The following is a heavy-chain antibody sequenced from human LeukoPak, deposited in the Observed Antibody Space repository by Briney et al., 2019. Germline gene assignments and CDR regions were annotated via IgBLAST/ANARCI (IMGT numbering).Heavy chain of an antibody. CDR2: IRSSGGTI. Sequence: GGSLRLSCAASGFTFSSYEMNWVRQAPGKGLEWVSYIRSSGGTIYYADSVKGRFTISRDNAKSSVYLQMNRLSAEDTAIYYCARDPCGSTSCYLKSWGQGTLVTVSS. V-gene: IGHV3-48*03. CDR1: GFTFSSYE. J-gene: IGHJ5*02. CDR3: ARDPCGSTSCYLKS. D-gene: IGHD2-2*01.